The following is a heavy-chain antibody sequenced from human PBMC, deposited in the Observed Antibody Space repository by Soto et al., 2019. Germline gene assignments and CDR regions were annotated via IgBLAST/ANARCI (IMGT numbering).Heavy chain of an antibody. CDR1: GGTFSSYA. V-gene: IGHV1-69*12. CDR2: IIPIFGTA. J-gene: IGHJ1*01. CDR3: ARVYDRSGGSCYSYFQH. Sequence: QVQLVQSGAEVKKPGSSVKVSCKASGGTFSSYAISWVRQTPGQGLEWMGGIIPIFGTANYAQKFQGRVTITADESTSTAYMELSSMRSEDTAVYYCARVYDRSGGSCYSYFQHWGQGTLVTLSS. D-gene: IGHD2-15*01.